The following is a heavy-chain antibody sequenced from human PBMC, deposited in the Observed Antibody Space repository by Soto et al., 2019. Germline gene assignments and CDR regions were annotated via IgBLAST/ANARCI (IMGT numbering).Heavy chain of an antibody. D-gene: IGHD2-2*01. J-gene: IGHJ6*03. CDR3: AKDPLPAAKTGAYYYYYYMDV. Sequence: PGGSLRLSCAASGFTFSSYGMHWVRQAPGKGLEWVAVISYDGSNKYYADSVKGRFTISRDNSKNTLYLQMNSLRAEDTAVYYCAKDPLPAAKTGAYYYYYYMDVWGKGTTVTVS. CDR2: ISYDGSNK. V-gene: IGHV3-30*18. CDR1: GFTFSSYG.